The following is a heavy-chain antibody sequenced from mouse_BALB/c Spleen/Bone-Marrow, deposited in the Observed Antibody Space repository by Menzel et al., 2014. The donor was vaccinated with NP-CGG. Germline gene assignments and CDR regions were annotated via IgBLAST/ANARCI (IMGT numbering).Heavy chain of an antibody. D-gene: IGHD2-12*01. CDR2: ILPGSGST. V-gene: IGHV1-9*01. Sequence: QVQLQQSGAELMKPGASVKISCKATGYTXSSYWIEWVKQRPGHGLEWIGEILPGSGSTNYNEKFKGKATFTADTSSXTAYMQLSSLTSEDSAVYYCARREVSYYYDYWGQGTTLTDSS. CDR1: GYTXSSYW. J-gene: IGHJ2*01. CDR3: ARREVSYYYDY.